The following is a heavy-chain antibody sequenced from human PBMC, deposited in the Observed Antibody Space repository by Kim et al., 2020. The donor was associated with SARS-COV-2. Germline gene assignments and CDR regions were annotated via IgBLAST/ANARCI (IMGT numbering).Heavy chain of an antibody. CDR1: GFTFSSYA. J-gene: IGHJ6*02. CDR3: AREGVHCSSTSCLIGGMDV. D-gene: IGHD2-2*01. V-gene: IGHV3-30-3*01. Sequence: GGSLRLSCAASGFTFSSYAMHWVRQAPGKGLEWVAVISYDGSNKYYADSVKGRFTISRDNSKNTLYLQMNSLRAEDTAVYYCAREGVHCSSTSCLIGGMDVWGQGTTVTVSS. CDR2: ISYDGSNK.